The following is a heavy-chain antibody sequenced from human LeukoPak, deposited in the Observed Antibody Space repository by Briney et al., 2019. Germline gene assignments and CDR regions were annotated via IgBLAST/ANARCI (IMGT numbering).Heavy chain of an antibody. D-gene: IGHD6-13*01. CDR3: TRDPDKAAAEVRFDS. V-gene: IGHV3-21*01. J-gene: IGHJ5*01. CDR1: GFIFSTYT. Sequence: PGGSLRLSCAASGFIFSTYTMNWVRQAPGKGLEWVASINTSPTYMHYADAVKGRFIISRDDARNSLYLDMNSLRAEDTAIYYCTRDPDKAAAEVRFDSWGHGTLVTVSS. CDR2: INTSPTYM.